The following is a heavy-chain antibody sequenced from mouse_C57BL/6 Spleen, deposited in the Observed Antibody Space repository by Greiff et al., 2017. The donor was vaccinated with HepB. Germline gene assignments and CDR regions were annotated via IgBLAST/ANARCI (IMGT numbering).Heavy chain of an antibody. CDR2: IDPSDSYT. J-gene: IGHJ3*01. V-gene: IGHV1-69*01. CDR3: ARGGPAQATYAY. CDR1: GYTFTSYW. D-gene: IGHD3-2*02. Sequence: QVQLQQPGAELVMPGASVKLSCKASGYTFTSYWMHWVKQRPGQGLEWIGEIDPSDSYTNYNQKFKGKSTLTVDKSSSTAYMQLSSLTSEDSAVYYCARGGPAQATYAYWGQGTLVTVSA.